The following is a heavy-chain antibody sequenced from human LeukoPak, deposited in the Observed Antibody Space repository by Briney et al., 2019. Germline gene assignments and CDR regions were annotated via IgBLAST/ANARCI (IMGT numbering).Heavy chain of an antibody. CDR1: GFTFSSYS. D-gene: IGHD3-3*01. CDR3: ARDLEFWSGYYHPAYFDY. V-gene: IGHV3-48*01. J-gene: IGHJ4*02. Sequence: GGSLRLPCAASGFTFSSYSMNWVRQAPGKGLEWVSYISSSSSTIYYADSVKGRFTISRDNAKNSLYLQMNSLRAEDTAVYYCARDLEFWSGYYHPAYFDYWGQGTLVTVSS. CDR2: ISSSSSTI.